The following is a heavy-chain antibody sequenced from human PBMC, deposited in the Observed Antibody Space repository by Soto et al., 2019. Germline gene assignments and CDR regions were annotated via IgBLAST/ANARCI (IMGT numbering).Heavy chain of an antibody. CDR3: ARIPPSETIFGVVNHNYGMDV. Sequence: GGSLRLSCAASGFTFSSYSMNWVRQAPGKGLEWVSYISSSSSTIYYADSVKGRFTISRDNAKNSLYLQMNSLRDEDTAVYYCARIPPSETIFGVVNHNYGMDVWGQGTTVTVSS. CDR2: ISSSSSTI. CDR1: GFTFSSYS. J-gene: IGHJ6*02. V-gene: IGHV3-48*02. D-gene: IGHD3-3*01.